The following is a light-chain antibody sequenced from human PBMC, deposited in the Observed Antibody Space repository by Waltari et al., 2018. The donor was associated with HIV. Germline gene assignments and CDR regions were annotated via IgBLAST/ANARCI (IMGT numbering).Light chain of an antibody. CDR1: SSNIGNNG. V-gene: IGLV1-36*01. J-gene: IGLJ2*01. CDR3: AAWDDSLNGVV. CDR2: YND. Sequence: QSVLTQPPSVSGAPRQRVTISCSGGSSNIGNNGVTWYQPIPGRPPKLLIHYNDLLPSGVSDRFSGSKSGTSASLGISGLQSEDEATYFCAAWDDSLNGVVFGGGTRLTVL.